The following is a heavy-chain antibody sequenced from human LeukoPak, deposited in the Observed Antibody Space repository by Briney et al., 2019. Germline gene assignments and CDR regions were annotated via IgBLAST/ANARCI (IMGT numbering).Heavy chain of an antibody. CDR3: ARENCYDYSGYYYLEY. CDR1: GFTFSSYE. V-gene: IGHV3-48*03. D-gene: IGHD3-22*01. Sequence: PGGSLRLSCAASGFTFSSYEMNWVRQAPGKGLEWVSYISSSGHIVYYADSVKGRFTISRDNAKNSLYLQMNSLRAEDTAVYYCARENCYDYSGYYYLEYWGQGTLVTVSS. J-gene: IGHJ4*02. CDR2: ISSSGHIV.